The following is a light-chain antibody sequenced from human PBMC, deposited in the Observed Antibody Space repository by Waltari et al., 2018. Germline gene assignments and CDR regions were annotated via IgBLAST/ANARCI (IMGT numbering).Light chain of an antibody. V-gene: IGKV3-20*01. CDR3: QHYLRLPVT. CDR1: QSVSRA. CDR2: GAS. J-gene: IGKJ1*01. Sequence: EIVLTQSPGTLSLSLGERATVACRARQSVSRALGWYQQKPGQAPRLLIYGASTRATGIPDRFSGSGSGTDFSLTISRLEPDDFAVYYCQHYLRLPVTFGQGTTVEI.